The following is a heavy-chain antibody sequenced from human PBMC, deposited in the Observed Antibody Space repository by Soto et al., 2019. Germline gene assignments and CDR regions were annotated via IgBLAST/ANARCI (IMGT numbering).Heavy chain of an antibody. CDR2: IIPILGTA. J-gene: IGHJ6*02. CDR3: ARGSSSSFSYYYCYGMDV. Sequence: ALINVSCDASVGTFSCYTISWERQAPGQGLEWMGGIIPILGTANYAQQFQGRVTITADESTSTAYMGLSSLRSEDTAVYYCARGSSSSFSYYYCYGMDVWGQGTTLSASS. V-gene: IGHV1-69*13. D-gene: IGHD6-6*01. CDR1: VGTFSCYT.